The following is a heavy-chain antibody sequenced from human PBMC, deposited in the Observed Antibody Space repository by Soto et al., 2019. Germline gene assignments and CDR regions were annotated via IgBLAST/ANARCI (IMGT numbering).Heavy chain of an antibody. Sequence: SVKVSCKASGGTFSSYIISWVRQAPGQGLEWMGRIIPILGIANYAQKFQGRVTITADKSTSTAYMELSSLRSEDTAVYYCARFPQTAIVGAAYFDYWGQRTLVTVSS. D-gene: IGHD1-26*01. CDR1: GGTFSSYI. J-gene: IGHJ4*02. CDR3: ARFPQTAIVGAAYFDY. V-gene: IGHV1-69*02. CDR2: IIPILGIA.